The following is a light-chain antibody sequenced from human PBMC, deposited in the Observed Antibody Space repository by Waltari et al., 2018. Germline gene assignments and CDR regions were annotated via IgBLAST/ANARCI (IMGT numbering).Light chain of an antibody. Sequence: QSALTQPAYVSGSPGPSITISCTGTSSDVGGYNYVSWYQQHPGKAPKLMIYDVSKRPSGVSNRFSGSKSGNTASLTISGLQAEDEADYYCSSYTSSSTWVFGGGTKLTVL. CDR3: SSYTSSSTWV. CDR2: DVS. CDR1: SSDVGGYNY. V-gene: IGLV2-14*01. J-gene: IGLJ3*02.